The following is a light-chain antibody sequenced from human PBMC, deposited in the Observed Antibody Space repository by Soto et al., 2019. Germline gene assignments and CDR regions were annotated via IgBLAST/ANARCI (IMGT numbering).Light chain of an antibody. J-gene: IGLJ1*01. Sequence: QSVLTQPPSVSAAPGQRVTISCSGSSSNIENNYVSWCRQLPGTAPNLLIYEDNKRPSGIPDRFSGSKSGTSATLGITGLETGDEADYYCATWDSSLSGGVFGTGTRSPS. CDR2: EDN. V-gene: IGLV1-51*02. CDR3: ATWDSSLSGGV. CDR1: SSNIENNY.